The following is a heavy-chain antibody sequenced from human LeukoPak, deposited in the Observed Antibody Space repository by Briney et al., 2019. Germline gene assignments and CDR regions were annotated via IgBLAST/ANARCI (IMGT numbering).Heavy chain of an antibody. V-gene: IGHV3-20*04. D-gene: IGHD2-8*01. J-gene: IGHJ6*03. CDR3: ARGGYCTNGVCQMAYYYMDV. CDR2: INWNGGST. CDR1: GFTFDDYG. Sequence: GGSLRLSCAASGFTFDDYGMSWVRQAPGKGLEWVSGINWNGGSTGYADSVKGRFTISRDNAKNSLYLQMNSLRAEDTALYYCARGGYCTNGVCQMAYYYMDVWGKGTTVTVSS.